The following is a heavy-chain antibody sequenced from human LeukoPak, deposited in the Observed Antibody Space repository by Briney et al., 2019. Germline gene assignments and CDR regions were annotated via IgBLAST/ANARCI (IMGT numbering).Heavy chain of an antibody. Sequence: GGSLRLSCAASGFTFSSFWMTWVCQAPGQGLEWVANIKQDGSEKYYVDSVKGRFIISRDNAKNSLYLQMNSLRAEDTAMYYCARVVAGSTVCVDFWGQGTLVTVSS. CDR2: IKQDGSEK. CDR3: ARVVAGSTVCVDF. V-gene: IGHV3-7*03. J-gene: IGHJ4*02. CDR1: GFTFSSFW. D-gene: IGHD2-15*01.